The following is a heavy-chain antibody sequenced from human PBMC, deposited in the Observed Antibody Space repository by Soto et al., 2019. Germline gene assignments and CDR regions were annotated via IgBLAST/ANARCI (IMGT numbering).Heavy chain of an antibody. Sequence: SETLSLTCTVSGGSISSYYWSWIRQPPGKGLEWIGYIYYSGSTYYNPSLKSRVTMSRDTSKNQFSLKFESVTAADTAVYYCAREVGEVDYSSSSDAFDIWGQGTMVTVSS. J-gene: IGHJ3*02. CDR2: IYYSGST. CDR1: GGSISSYY. D-gene: IGHD6-6*01. CDR3: AREVGEVDYSSSSDAFDI. V-gene: IGHV4-59*12.